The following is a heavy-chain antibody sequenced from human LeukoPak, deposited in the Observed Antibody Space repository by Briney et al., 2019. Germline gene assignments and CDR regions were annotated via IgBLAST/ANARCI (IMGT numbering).Heavy chain of an antibody. D-gene: IGHD2-2*01. J-gene: IGHJ5*02. V-gene: IGHV5-51*01. CDR1: GYSFTSYW. Sequence: GESLKIPCKGSGYSFTSYWIGWVRQMPGKGLEWMGIIYPGNSDTRYSPSFQGQVTISADKSISTAYLQWSSLKASDTAMYYCARTVVPAASWFDPWGQGTLVTVSS. CDR2: IYPGNSDT. CDR3: ARTVVPAASWFDP.